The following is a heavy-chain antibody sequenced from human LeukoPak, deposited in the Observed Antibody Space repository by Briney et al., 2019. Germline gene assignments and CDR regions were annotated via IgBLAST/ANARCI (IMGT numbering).Heavy chain of an antibody. Sequence: PSETLSLTCAVSGGSVDNSNYYWAWIRQPPGKGLEWIGTIFSSGSTFYTPSLETRITISVDTSMTQFSLKLSSVTAADTAVYFCASERWGRRSYFDFWGQGILVTVSS. CDR3: ASERWGRRSYFDF. CDR2: IFSSGST. CDR1: GGSVDNSNYY. J-gene: IGHJ4*02. V-gene: IGHV4-39*07. D-gene: IGHD5-24*01.